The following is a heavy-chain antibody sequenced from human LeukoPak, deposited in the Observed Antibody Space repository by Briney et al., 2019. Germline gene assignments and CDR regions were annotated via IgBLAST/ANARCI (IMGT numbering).Heavy chain of an antibody. CDR3: AKLDDYDILTGYSYFDY. J-gene: IGHJ4*02. V-gene: IGHV3-23*01. Sequence: GSDRNTYYADSVKGRFTISRDNSQNPLYLQMNSLRAEDTAVYYCAKLDDYDILTGYSYFDYWGQGTLVTVSS. D-gene: IGHD3-9*01. CDR2: GSDRNT.